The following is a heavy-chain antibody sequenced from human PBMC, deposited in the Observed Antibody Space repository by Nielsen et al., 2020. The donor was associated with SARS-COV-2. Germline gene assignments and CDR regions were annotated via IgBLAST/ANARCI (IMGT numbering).Heavy chain of an antibody. Sequence: GESLKISCAASGFTFDDYAMHWVRQAPGKGLEWVSVIYSGGSTYYADSVKGRFTISRDNSKNTLYLQMNSLRAEDTAVYFCASGSGIYSYWGQGALVTVSS. CDR3: ASGSGIYSY. D-gene: IGHD1-26*01. V-gene: IGHV3-53*01. CDR2: IYSGGST. J-gene: IGHJ4*02. CDR1: GFTFDDYA.